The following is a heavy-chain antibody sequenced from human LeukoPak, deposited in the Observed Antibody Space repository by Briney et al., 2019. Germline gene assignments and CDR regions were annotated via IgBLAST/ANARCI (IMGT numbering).Heavy chain of an antibody. D-gene: IGHD3/OR15-3a*01. V-gene: IGHV1-24*01. Sequence: ASVKVSCKVSGYTLTELSMHWVRQAPGKGLEWMGGFDPEDGETIYAQKFQGRVTMTEDTSTDTAYMELSSLRSEDTAVYYCATGIRDDFTTTDWGQGTLVTVSS. CDR3: ATGIRDDFTTTD. J-gene: IGHJ4*02. CDR2: FDPEDGET. CDR1: GYTLTELS.